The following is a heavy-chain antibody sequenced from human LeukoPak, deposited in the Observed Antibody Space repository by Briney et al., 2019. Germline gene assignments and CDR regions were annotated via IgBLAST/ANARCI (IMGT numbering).Heavy chain of an antibody. CDR3: AKYTSGTYYRGLDQ. CDR2: IIGTAGNT. Sequence: GESPRLSCGASGLTVSSYAMSWVRQAPGKGLEWVSTIIGTAGNTYYADSVKGRFTISRDDSKNTVYLQMNSLRAEDTAVYSCAKYTSGTYYRGLDQWGQGTLVTVSS. J-gene: IGHJ4*02. V-gene: IGHV3-23*01. CDR1: GLTVSSYA. D-gene: IGHD3-10*01.